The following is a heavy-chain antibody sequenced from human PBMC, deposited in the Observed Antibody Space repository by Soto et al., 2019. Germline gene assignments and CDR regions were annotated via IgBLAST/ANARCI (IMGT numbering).Heavy chain of an antibody. Sequence: VQLQQSGPGLVKPSETLSLTCSVSGGSLSSGSFHWSWIRESPGKGLQFIGSIFYNGTANYSPSRKNRVTISIDTSQRQFSLTLVSVAAADTAVYYCARIGGWYDIDFWGQGNLVTVSS. CDR2: IFYNGTA. CDR3: ARIGGWYDIDF. V-gene: IGHV4-61*01. CDR1: GGSLSSGSFH. D-gene: IGHD6-19*01. J-gene: IGHJ4*02.